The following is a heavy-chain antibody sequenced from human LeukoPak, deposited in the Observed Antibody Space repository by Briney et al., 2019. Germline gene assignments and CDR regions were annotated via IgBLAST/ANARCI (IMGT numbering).Heavy chain of an antibody. V-gene: IGHV3-23*01. Sequence: PGGSVTLFCAAWGFTYNIYGKIGLRPARGRGLEWVSNISGCTSKTYYADSEKGRFTISRDNYKITVYLQMNSLSVEDRAVYYCAKRQAKDVLTGSSVYHFDYWGQGTLVTVSS. CDR3: AKRQAKDVLTGSSVYHFDY. D-gene: IGHD3-9*01. CDR2: ISGCTSKT. J-gene: IGHJ4*02. CDR1: GFTYNIYG.